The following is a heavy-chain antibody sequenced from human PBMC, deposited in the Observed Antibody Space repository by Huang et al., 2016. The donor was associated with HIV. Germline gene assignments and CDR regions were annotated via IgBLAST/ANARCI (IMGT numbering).Heavy chain of an antibody. Sequence: QVLLVQSGAEVRKPGSSVKVSCTAFGGPFSSYASSWGRQAPGQGLEWMGGIIPIFGTANDTQKFQGRVTITVDESTNTGYMELTRLTSEDTAVYYCARTAYSYGFRQGYNWFDPWGQGTPVTVSS. CDR2: IIPIFGTA. V-gene: IGHV1-69*13. CDR3: ARTAYSYGFRQGYNWFDP. J-gene: IGHJ5*02. CDR1: GGPFSSYA. D-gene: IGHD5-18*01.